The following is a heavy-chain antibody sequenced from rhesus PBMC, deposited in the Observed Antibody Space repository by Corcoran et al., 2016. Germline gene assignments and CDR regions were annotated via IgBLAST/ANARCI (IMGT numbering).Heavy chain of an antibody. D-gene: IGHD1-32*01. J-gene: IGHJ3*01. Sequence: QVQLQESGPGVVKPSETLSLTCTVSGGPISDSFWWSWIRQPPGKGLEWIGYIIGSSTTTDYTPSLKSRVTISKATSKNHFSVKLNSVTAADTAVYYCARMTPRSDAFDLWGQGLRVTVSS. CDR3: ARMTPRSDAFDL. CDR2: IIGSSTTT. CDR1: GGPISDSFW. V-gene: IGHV4S10*01.